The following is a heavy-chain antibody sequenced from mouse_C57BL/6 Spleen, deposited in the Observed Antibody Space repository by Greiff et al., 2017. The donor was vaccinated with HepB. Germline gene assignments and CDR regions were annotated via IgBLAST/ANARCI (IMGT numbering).Heavy chain of an antibody. CDR3: AREGYDGGYAMDY. CDR2: FNPNNGGT. CDR1: GYTFTDYN. J-gene: IGHJ4*01. Sequence: EVQLQQSGPELVKPGASVKIPCKASGYTFTDYNMDWVKQSHGKSLEWMGDFNPNNGGTNYNQKFKGKATLTVDKSSSTADRELRSLPSEATEVYYWAREGYDGGYAMDYWGQGTSVTVSS. D-gene: IGHD2-2*01. V-gene: IGHV1-18*01.